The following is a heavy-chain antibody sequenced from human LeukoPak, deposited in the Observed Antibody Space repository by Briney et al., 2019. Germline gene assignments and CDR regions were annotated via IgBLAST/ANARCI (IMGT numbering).Heavy chain of an antibody. V-gene: IGHV3-23*01. CDR3: AKVGSGSSHSYYYMDV. Sequence: PGGSLRLSCAASGFTFSSYAMSWVRQAPGKGLEWVSAISGSGGSTYYADSVKGRFTISRDNSKNTLYLQMNSLRAEDTAVYYCAKVGSGSSHSYYYMDVWGKGTTVTVSS. CDR2: ISGSGGST. J-gene: IGHJ6*03. D-gene: IGHD1-26*01. CDR1: GFTFSSYA.